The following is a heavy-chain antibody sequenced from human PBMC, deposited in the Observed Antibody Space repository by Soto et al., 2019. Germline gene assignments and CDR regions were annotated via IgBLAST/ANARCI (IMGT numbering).Heavy chain of an antibody. CDR1: GFTFSSYA. CDR2: ISYDGSNK. J-gene: IGHJ4*02. Sequence: QVQLVESGGGVVQPGRSLRLSCAASGFTFSSYAMHWVRQAPGKGLEWVAVISYDGSNKYYADSVKGRFTISRDNSKNTLYLQMNSLRAEDTAVYYCARPPNYYDSSGYYVGWGQGTLVTVSS. CDR3: ARPPNYYDSSGYYVG. D-gene: IGHD3-22*01. V-gene: IGHV3-30-3*01.